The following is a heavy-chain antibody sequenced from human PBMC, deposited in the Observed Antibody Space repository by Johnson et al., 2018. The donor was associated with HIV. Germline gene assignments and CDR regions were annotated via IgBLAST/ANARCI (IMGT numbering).Heavy chain of an antibody. V-gene: IGHV3-30*03. J-gene: IGHJ3*02. CDR3: AREPEGWAFDI. D-gene: IGHD2-15*01. CDR2: ISYDGSEK. CDR1: GFTFSSYG. Sequence: QVQLVESGGGVVQPGRSLRLSCAASGFTFSSYGMHWVRQAPGKGLEWVAVISYDGSEKYYADSVKGRFTISRDSSKNTLYLQVNSLRAEDTAVYYCAREPEGWAFDIWGQGTMVTVSS.